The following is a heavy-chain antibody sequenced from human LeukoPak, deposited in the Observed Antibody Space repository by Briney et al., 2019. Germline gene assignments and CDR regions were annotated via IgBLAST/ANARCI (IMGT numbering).Heavy chain of an antibody. CDR1: GFTFSSYG. CDR2: ISYDGSNK. Sequence: GGSLRLSCTASGFTFSSYGMHWVRQAPGKGLEWVAVISYDGSNKDYADSVKGRFTISRDDSKNTLYLQMNSLRVEDTAVYYCVKEGDYYGMDVWGQGTTVTVSS. V-gene: IGHV3-30*18. D-gene: IGHD1-26*01. CDR3: VKEGDYYGMDV. J-gene: IGHJ6*02.